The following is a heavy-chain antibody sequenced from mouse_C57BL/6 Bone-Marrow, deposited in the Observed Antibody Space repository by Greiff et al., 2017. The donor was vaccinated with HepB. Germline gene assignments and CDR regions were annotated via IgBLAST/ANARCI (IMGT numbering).Heavy chain of an antibody. Sequence: EVKLQESGEGLVKPGGSLKLSCAASGFTFSSYAMSWVRQTPEKRLEWVAYISSGGDYIYYADTVKGRFTISRDNARNTLYLQMSSLKSEDTAMYYCTRDQTTVVAPPYWYFDVWGTGTTVTVSS. V-gene: IGHV5-9-1*02. CDR3: TRDQTTVVAPPYWYFDV. CDR1: GFTFSSYA. J-gene: IGHJ1*03. D-gene: IGHD1-1*01. CDR2: ISSGGDYI.